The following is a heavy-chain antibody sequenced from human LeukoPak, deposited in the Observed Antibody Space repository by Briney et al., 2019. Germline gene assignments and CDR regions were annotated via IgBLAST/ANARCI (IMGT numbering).Heavy chain of an antibody. D-gene: IGHD3-10*02. V-gene: IGHV3-23*01. CDR1: GFTFSSYA. CDR3: AKDVRGYSRPFDY. J-gene: IGHJ4*02. CDR2: IGGGGGST. Sequence: GGSLRLSCAGSGFTFSSYATSWVRQAPGKGLEWVSAIGGGGGSTDYADSVKGRFTISRDNSKNTLYLQMNSLRAEDTAVYYCAKDVRGYSRPFDYWGQGTLVTASS.